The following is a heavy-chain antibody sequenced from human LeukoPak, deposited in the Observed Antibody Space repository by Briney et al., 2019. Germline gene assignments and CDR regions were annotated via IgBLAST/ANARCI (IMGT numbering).Heavy chain of an antibody. V-gene: IGHV3-30-3*01. CDR3: ARSLAVAGTP. CDR1: GFTFSSYA. J-gene: IGHJ5*02. D-gene: IGHD6-19*01. CDR2: ISYDGSNK. Sequence: GRSLRLSCAAYGFTFSSYAMHWVRQAPGKRLEWVAVISYDGSNKYYADSVKGRFTISRDNSKNTLYLQMNSLRAEDTAVYYCARSLAVAGTPWGQGTLVTVSS.